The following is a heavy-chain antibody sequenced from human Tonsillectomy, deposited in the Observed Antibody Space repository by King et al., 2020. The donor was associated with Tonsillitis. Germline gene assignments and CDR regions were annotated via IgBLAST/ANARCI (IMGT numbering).Heavy chain of an antibody. CDR2: IYYSGSI. CDR1: GGSISSYF. J-gene: IGHJ4*02. D-gene: IGHD3-3*01. CDR3: AREGSGGIFGVLDY. Sequence: QVQLQESGPGLVKPSETLSLTCTVSGGSISSYFWSWIRQPPGKGLEWIGYIYYSGSINYNPSLKSRVTISVDTSKNQFSLKLSSVTAADTAVYYCAREGSGGIFGVLDYWGQGTLVTVSS. V-gene: IGHV4-59*01.